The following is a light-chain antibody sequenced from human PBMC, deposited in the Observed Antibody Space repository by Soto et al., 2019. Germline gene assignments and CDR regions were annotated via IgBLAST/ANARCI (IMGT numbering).Light chain of an antibody. J-gene: IGLJ2*01. CDR2: DSD. Sequence: QSVLTQPPSVSAAPGQKVTISCSGSSANIGGTSVSCYQHIPGTAPTLVIYDSDKRPSEIPDRFSGSKPGTSATLDLTGLQTGDEADYYCGAWDGSLSVVLFGGGTKLTVL. CDR1: SANIGGTS. V-gene: IGLV1-51*01. CDR3: GAWDGSLSVVL.